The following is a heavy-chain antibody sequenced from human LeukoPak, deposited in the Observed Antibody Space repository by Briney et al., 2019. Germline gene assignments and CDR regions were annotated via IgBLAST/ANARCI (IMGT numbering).Heavy chain of an antibody. V-gene: IGHV1-46*01. J-gene: IGHJ4*02. Sequence: ASVKVSCKASGYTVTSYYIHWVRQAPGQGLELMGIINPSGGSTSYAQKFQGRITMTRDTSTSTVYMELSSLRSEDTAVYSCARGDQLLLRKYWGQGTLVTVSS. D-gene: IGHD2-2*01. CDR1: GYTVTSYY. CDR2: INPSGGST. CDR3: ARGDQLLLRKY.